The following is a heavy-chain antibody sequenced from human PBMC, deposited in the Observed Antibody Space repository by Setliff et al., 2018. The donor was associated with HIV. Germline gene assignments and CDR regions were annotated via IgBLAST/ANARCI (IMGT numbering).Heavy chain of an antibody. D-gene: IGHD1-26*01. CDR1: GYSISSGFY. CDR3: ARQSSGSPEYFQH. V-gene: IGHV4-38-2*01. CDR2: IYHSGST. Sequence: SETLSLTCAVSGYSISSGFYWGWIRQPPGKGLEWIGTIYHSGSTYYNPSLKSRVTISVDTSKNQFSLKVSSVTAADTAVYYCARQSSGSPEYFQHWVPETLLVTVSS. J-gene: IGHJ1*01.